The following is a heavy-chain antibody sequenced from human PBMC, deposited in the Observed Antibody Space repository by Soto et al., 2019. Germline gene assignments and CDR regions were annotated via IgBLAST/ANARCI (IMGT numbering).Heavy chain of an antibody. J-gene: IGHJ6*03. D-gene: IGHD2-2*01. Sequence: EVQLVESGGGLVKPGGSLRLSCEASGFSFSDYSMNWVRQAPGKGLEWVSSISGSSSYIYYAASLKGRVTVSRDNAEKSLYLQMNSLRAEHTAEYYCARVGAYCSGTGCRDYYHYIDVWGKGTTVTDSS. V-gene: IGHV3-21*01. CDR1: GFSFSDYS. CDR3: ARVGAYCSGTGCRDYYHYIDV. CDR2: ISGSSSYI.